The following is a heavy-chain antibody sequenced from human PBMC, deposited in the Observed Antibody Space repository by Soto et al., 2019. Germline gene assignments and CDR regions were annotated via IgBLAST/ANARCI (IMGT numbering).Heavy chain of an antibody. CDR2: ISSSSSHT. Sequence: QVQLVESGGGLVKPGGSLRLSCSASGCTFSDYYMTWIRQAPGKGLEWVSYISSSSSHTNYADSVEGRFTISRDNAKNSLYLQMNSLRAEDTAVYYCVRAASELDYWGQGTLVTVSP. J-gene: IGHJ4*02. CDR3: VRAASELDY. D-gene: IGHD5-18*01. CDR1: GCTFSDYY. V-gene: IGHV3-11*06.